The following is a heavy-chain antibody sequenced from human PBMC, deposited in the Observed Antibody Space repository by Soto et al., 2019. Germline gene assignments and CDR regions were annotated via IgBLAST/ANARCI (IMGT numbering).Heavy chain of an antibody. CDR2: IIPIFGTA. Sequence: GASVKVSCTASGGTFSSYAISWVRQAPGQGLEWMGGIIPIFGTANYAQKFQGRVTITADESTSTAYMELSSLRSEDTAVYYCARDRGYCSSTSCYTDYYYGMDVWGQGTTVTVSS. V-gene: IGHV1-69*01. D-gene: IGHD2-2*02. J-gene: IGHJ6*02. CDR3: ARDRGYCSSTSCYTDYYYGMDV. CDR1: GGTFSSYA.